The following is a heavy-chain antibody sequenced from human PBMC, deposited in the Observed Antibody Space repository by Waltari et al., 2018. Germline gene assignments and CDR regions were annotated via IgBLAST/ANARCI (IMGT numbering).Heavy chain of an antibody. CDR2: IWDDGSNK. J-gene: IGHJ6*02. Sequence: QVQLVESGGGVVQPGRSLRLSCAASGFTFSSYGMHWVRQAPGKGREWVAVIWDDGSNKYYADSVKGRFTISRDNSKNTLYLQMNSLRAEDTAVYYCARDNRVTIFGVVIRYGMDVWGQGTTVTVSS. CDR1: GFTFSSYG. V-gene: IGHV3-33*01. D-gene: IGHD3-3*01. CDR3: ARDNRVTIFGVVIRYGMDV.